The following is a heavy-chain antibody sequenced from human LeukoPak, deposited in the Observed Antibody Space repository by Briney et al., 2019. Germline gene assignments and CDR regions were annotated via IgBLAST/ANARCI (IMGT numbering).Heavy chain of an antibody. CDR1: GGTFSSYA. V-gene: IGHV1-69*04. J-gene: IGHJ3*02. D-gene: IGHD2-2*02. Sequence: ASVKVSCKASGGTFSSYAISWVRQAPGQGLEWMGRIIPILGIANYVQKFQGRVTITADKSTSTAYMELSSLRSEDTAVYYCARVAVVPAAIGAFDIWGQGTMVTVSS. CDR2: IIPILGIA. CDR3: ARVAVVPAAIGAFDI.